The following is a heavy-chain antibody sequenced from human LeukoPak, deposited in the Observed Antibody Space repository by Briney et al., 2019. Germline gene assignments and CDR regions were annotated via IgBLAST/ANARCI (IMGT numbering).Heavy chain of an antibody. D-gene: IGHD2-2*01. V-gene: IGHV1-69*13. Sequence: ASVKVSCKASGGTFSSYAISWVRQAPGQGLEWMGGIIPIFGTANYAQKFQGRVTITADESTSTAYMGLSSLGSEDTAVYYCASMEHSPPRNDCSSTSCLSYYYYGMDVWGKGTTVTVSS. CDR1: GGTFSSYA. J-gene: IGHJ6*04. CDR2: IIPIFGTA. CDR3: ASMEHSPPRNDCSSTSCLSYYYYGMDV.